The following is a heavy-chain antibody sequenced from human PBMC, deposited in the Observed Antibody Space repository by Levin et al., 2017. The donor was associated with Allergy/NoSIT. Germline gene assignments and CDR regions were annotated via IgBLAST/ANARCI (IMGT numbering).Heavy chain of an antibody. CDR2: IIPIFGTA. V-gene: IGHV1-69*06. Sequence: GASVKVSCKASGGTFSSYAISWVRQAPGQGLEWMGGIIPIFGTANYAQKFQGRVTITADKSTSTAYMELSSLRSEDTAVYYCARGNPEEYNWNYEETAYYFDYWGQGTLVTVSS. J-gene: IGHJ4*02. D-gene: IGHD1-7*01. CDR1: GGTFSSYA. CDR3: ARGNPEEYNWNYEETAYYFDY.